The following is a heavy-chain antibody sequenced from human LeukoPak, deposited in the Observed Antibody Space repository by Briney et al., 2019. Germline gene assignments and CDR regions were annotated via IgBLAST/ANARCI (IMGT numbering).Heavy chain of an antibody. CDR1: GNSLSRSYY. V-gene: IGHV4-38-2*02. CDR3: ARDWDGFDI. CDR2: IYDSGST. J-gene: IGHJ3*02. Sequence: SETLSLTCAVSGNSLSRSYYWGWIRQPPGKGLEWVGNIYDSGSTYYNPSLKSRVAISVDTSRNQFSLRLNSVTTADTAVYYCARDWDGFDIWGQGTVVTVSS.